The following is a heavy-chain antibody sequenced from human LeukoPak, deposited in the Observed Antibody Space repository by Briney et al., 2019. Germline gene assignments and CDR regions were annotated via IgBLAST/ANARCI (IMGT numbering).Heavy chain of an antibody. V-gene: IGHV1-69*04. CDR1: GGTFSSYA. CDR3: ARIGYTDSDGMDV. CDR2: IIPILGIA. J-gene: IGHJ6*02. D-gene: IGHD6-13*01. Sequence: ASVKVSCKASGGTFSSYAISWVRQAPGQGLEWMGRIIPILGIASYAQKFQGRVTITADKSTSTAYMELSSLRSEDTAVYYCARIGYTDSDGMDVWGQGTTVTVSS.